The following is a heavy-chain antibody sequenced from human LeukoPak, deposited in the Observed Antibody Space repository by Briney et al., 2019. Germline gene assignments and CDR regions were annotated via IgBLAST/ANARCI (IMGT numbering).Heavy chain of an antibody. CDR3: AKEAYCGGDCSTCYYYGMDV. V-gene: IGHV3-30*18. CDR2: ISYDGSNK. D-gene: IGHD2-21*02. Sequence: PGRSLRLSCAASGFTFSSYGMHWVRQAPGKGLEWVAVISYDGSNKYYADSVKGRFTISRDNSKNTLYLQMNSLRAEDTAVYYCAKEAYCGGDCSTCYYYGMDVWGQGTTVTVSS. CDR1: GFTFSSYG. J-gene: IGHJ6*02.